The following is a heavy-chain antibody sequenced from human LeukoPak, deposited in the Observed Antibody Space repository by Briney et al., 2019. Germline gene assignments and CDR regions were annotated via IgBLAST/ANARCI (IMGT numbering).Heavy chain of an antibody. CDR1: GYRFANYW. V-gene: IGHV5-51*01. CDR3: AIGGDSTTSCYRCFIF. J-gene: IGHJ4*02. Sequence: GESLKISCKGSGYRFANYWIGWVRQMPGKGLEWMGIIYPDDSDTRYSPSFRGQITISADKSISTAYLQWSSLKASDTAMYYCAIGGDSTTSCYRCFIFWGQGTLVTVSS. D-gene: IGHD2-2*01. CDR2: IYPDDSDT.